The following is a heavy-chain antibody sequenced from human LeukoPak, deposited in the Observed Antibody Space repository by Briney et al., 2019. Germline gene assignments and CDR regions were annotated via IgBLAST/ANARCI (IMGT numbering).Heavy chain of an antibody. V-gene: IGHV3-30*02. CDR2: IRYDGSNK. CDR1: GFTFSSYG. D-gene: IGHD2-2*01. Sequence: GGSLRLSCAASGFTFSSYGIHWVRRAPGKGLEWVAFIRYDGSNKYYADSVKGRFTISRDNSKNTVDLQMNSLRDEDTAVYSCAKGSIAFCSTTGCYPDSWGQGTLVTVSS. CDR3: AKGSIAFCSTTGCYPDS. J-gene: IGHJ4*02.